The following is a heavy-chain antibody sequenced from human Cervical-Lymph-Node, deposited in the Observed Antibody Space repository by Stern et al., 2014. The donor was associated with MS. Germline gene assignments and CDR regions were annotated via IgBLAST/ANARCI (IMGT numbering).Heavy chain of an antibody. V-gene: IGHV4-31*03. CDR1: GGSISSTGYY. CDR3: ARSDRLWGSFDY. CDR2: IHYSGST. Sequence: LQESGPGLVKPSQTLSLTCTVSGGSISSTGYYWSWIRQHPGKGLEWIGYIHYSGSTYYNPSLKSRGTISVDTSKNQFSLKLSSVTAADTALYYCARSDRLWGSFDYWGQGSLVTVSS. J-gene: IGHJ4*02. D-gene: IGHD3-16*01.